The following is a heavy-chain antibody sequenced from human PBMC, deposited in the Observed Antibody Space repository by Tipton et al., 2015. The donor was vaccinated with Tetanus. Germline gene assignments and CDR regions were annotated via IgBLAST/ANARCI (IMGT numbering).Heavy chain of an antibody. J-gene: IGHJ6*01. Sequence: TLSLTCTVSGGSVNDGRFYWTWIRQPPGKALEWVAHIYYSGSATYNTPVASRATVSIDMSKNQFSLRLTSATAADTAVYYCARDRITGPTGRYYAMDVWGQVTTVTVSS. CDR2: IYYSGSA. D-gene: IGHD1-7*01. V-gene: IGHV4-61*01. CDR3: ARDRITGPTGRYYAMDV. CDR1: GGSVNDGRFY.